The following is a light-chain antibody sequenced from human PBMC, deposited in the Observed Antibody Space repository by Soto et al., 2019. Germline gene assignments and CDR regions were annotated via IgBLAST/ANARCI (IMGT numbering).Light chain of an antibody. CDR1: SSNIGAHYD. V-gene: IGLV1-40*01. CDR3: QSYDNSLSVYV. CDR2: GNS. Sequence: QSVLTQPPSVSGARGQRVTISCTGSSSNIGAHYDVHWYQQLPGTAPKLLIYGNSNRPSGVPDRFSGSKSGTSASLAITGLQAEDEADYYCQSYDNSLSVYVFGTGTNLTVL. J-gene: IGLJ1*01.